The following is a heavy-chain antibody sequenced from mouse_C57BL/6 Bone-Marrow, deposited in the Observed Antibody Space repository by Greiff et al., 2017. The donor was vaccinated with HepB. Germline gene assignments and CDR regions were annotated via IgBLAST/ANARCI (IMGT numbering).Heavy chain of an antibody. CDR2: ISDGGSYT. CDR3: ASPSYYREAWFAY. V-gene: IGHV5-4*01. J-gene: IGHJ3*01. CDR1: GFTFSSYA. Sequence: EVQVVESGGGLVKPGGSLKLSCAASGFTFSSYAMSWVRQTPEKRLEWVATISDGGSYTYYPDNVKGRFTISRDNAKNNLYLQMSHLKSEDTAMYYCASPSYYREAWFAYWGQGTLVTVSA. D-gene: IGHD2-14*01.